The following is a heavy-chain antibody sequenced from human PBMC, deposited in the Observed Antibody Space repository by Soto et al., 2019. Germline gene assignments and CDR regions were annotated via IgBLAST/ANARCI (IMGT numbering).Heavy chain of an antibody. Sequence: SETLSLTCTVSGVSISGSRYYWGWIRQPPGRGLEWIGNIYYSGSTYYTPALKSRVTLSVDTSKNQFSLNLNSVTAADTAVYYCARGGIPPSGYGTAYAMDVWGQGTTVTVSS. CDR3: ARGGIPPSGYGTAYAMDV. CDR1: GVSISGSRYY. D-gene: IGHD1-26*01. V-gene: IGHV4-39*01. J-gene: IGHJ6*02. CDR2: IYYSGST.